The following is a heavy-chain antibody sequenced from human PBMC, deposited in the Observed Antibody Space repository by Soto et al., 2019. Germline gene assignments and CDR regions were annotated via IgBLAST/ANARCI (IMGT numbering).Heavy chain of an antibody. V-gene: IGHV3-21*01. CDR3: ARGAPSTYYDFWSGYLGPAGGYYGMDV. D-gene: IGHD3-3*01. J-gene: IGHJ6*04. CDR2: ISSSSSYI. Sequence: LRLSCAASGFTFSSYSMNWVLQAPGKWLEWVSSISSSSSYIYYADSVKGRFTISRDNAKNSLYLQMNSLRAEDTAVYYCARGAPSTYYDFWSGYLGPAGGYYGMDVWGKGTTVTSPQ. CDR1: GFTFSSYS.